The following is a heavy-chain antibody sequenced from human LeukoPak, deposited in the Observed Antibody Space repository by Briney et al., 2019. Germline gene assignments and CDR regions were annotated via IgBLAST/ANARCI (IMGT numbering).Heavy chain of an antibody. J-gene: IGHJ6*03. CDR2: ISGSRDAT. V-gene: IGHV3-23*01. D-gene: IGHD3/OR15-3a*01. Sequence: GGSQRLSCAASGFTFSSYAMSWVRQAPGKGLEWVSTISGSRDATYYADSVKGRFTISRDNSKNTLYLQMNSLRAEDTAVYYCAKGKADFWTSMAVWGKGTTVTVSS. CDR1: GFTFSSYA. CDR3: AKGKADFWTSMAV.